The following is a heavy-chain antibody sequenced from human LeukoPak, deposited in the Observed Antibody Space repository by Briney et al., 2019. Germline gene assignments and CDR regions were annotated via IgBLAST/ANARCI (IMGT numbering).Heavy chain of an antibody. Sequence: PSETLSLTCAVYGGSFSGYYWSWIRQPPGKGLEWIGEINHSGSTNYNPSLKSRVTISVDTSKNQFSLKLSSMTAADTAVYYCARVARGTSCCFFDYWGQGTLVTVSS. CDR3: ARVARGTSCCFFDY. CDR2: INHSGST. CDR1: GGSFSGYY. J-gene: IGHJ4*02. D-gene: IGHD2-2*01. V-gene: IGHV4-34*01.